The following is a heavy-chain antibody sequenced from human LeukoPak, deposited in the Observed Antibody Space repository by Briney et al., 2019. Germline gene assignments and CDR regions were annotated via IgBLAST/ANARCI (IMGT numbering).Heavy chain of an antibody. CDR1: GFTFSSYA. D-gene: IGHD2-21*02. CDR3: AKVAAYCGGDCYIFDY. V-gene: IGHV3-23*01. CDR2: ISGSGGST. Sequence: PGGSLRLSCAASGFTFSSYAMSWVRQAPGKGLEWVSAISGSGGSTYYADSVKGRFTISRDNSKNTLYLQMNSLRAEDTAVYYCAKVAAYCGGDCYIFDYWGQGTLVTVSS. J-gene: IGHJ4*02.